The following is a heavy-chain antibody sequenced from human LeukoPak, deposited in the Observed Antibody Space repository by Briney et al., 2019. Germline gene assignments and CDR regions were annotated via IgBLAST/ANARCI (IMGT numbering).Heavy chain of an antibody. CDR2: ISRNRGST. Sequence: GGSLTLSCAASGITLGSDAMQWVGQAPGEGVENVSAISRNRGSTYYANSVKGRFTISRDNSKNTLYIQMGSLRAEDMAVYYCARDGPGIQLCPYFDYWGQGTLVTVYS. D-gene: IGHD5-18*01. CDR1: GITLGSDA. J-gene: IGHJ4*02. V-gene: IGHV3-64*01. CDR3: ARDGPGIQLCPYFDY.